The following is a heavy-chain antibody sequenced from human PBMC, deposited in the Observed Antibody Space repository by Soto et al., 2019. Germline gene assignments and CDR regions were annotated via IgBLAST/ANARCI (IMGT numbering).Heavy chain of an antibody. CDR2: IIPIFGTA. Sequence: SVKVSCKASGGTFSSYAISWVRQAPGQGLEWMGGIIPIFGTANYAQKFQGRVTITADESTSTAYMELSSLRSEDTAVYYCARGAYYDILTGYYGMDVWGQGTTVTVSS. V-gene: IGHV1-69*13. J-gene: IGHJ6*02. CDR1: GGTFSSYA. CDR3: ARGAYYDILTGYYGMDV. D-gene: IGHD3-9*01.